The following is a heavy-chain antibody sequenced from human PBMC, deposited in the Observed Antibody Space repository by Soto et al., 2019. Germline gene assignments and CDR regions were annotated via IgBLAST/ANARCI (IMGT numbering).Heavy chain of an antibody. CDR1: GFTFSDFY. J-gene: IGHJ4*02. Sequence: GGSLRLSCATSGFTFSDFYMSWVRQAPGKGLEWVSAISGSGGSTYYADSVKGRFTISRDNSKNTLYLQMSSLRAEDTAVYYCAKVYKCSSFDWGQGTLVTVSS. D-gene: IGHD6-6*01. CDR3: AKVYKCSSFD. CDR2: ISGSGGST. V-gene: IGHV3-23*01.